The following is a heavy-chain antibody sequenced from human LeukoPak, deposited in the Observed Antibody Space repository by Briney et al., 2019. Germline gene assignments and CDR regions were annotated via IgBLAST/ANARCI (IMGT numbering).Heavy chain of an antibody. CDR1: GFTFSSYS. D-gene: IGHD1-26*01. CDR2: ISSSSSYI. CDR3: ARTLYSGSYWFDWRGAFDI. Sequence: GGSLRLSCAASGFTFSSYSMNWVRQAPGKGLEWVPSISSSSSYIYYADSVKGRFTISRDNAKNSLYLQMNSLRAEDTAVYYCARTLYSGSYWFDWRGAFDIWGQGTMVTVSS. J-gene: IGHJ3*02. V-gene: IGHV3-21*01.